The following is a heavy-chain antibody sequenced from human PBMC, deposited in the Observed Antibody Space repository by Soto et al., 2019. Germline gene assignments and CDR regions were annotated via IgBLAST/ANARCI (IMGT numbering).Heavy chain of an antibody. J-gene: IGHJ4*02. CDR3: AMVYCSSNSCYRDD. D-gene: IGHD2-2*02. CDR1: VGTFSSYT. Sequence: GGSVVLSCKASVGTFSSYTIKWVRQAPGQGLEWMGRIIPILGIANYAQKFQGRVTITADKSTSTAYMELSSLRSEDTAVYYCAMVYCSSNSCYRDDWGQGTLVTVAS. CDR2: IIPILGIA. V-gene: IGHV1-69*02.